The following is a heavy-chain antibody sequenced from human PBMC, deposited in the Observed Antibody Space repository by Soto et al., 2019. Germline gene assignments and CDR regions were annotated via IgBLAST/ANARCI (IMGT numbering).Heavy chain of an antibody. CDR3: ARDPWAADY. CDR2: IYSGGST. D-gene: IGHD3-16*01. V-gene: IGHV3-66*01. J-gene: IGHJ4*02. Sequence: EVQLVESGGGLVQPGGSLRLSCAASGFTVSTKYMSWVRQAPGKGLEWVSVIYSGGSTFYADSVRSRFTISRDNSKNKVNLQMTSLRAEDTAVYYCARDPWAADYWGQGTLVTVSS. CDR1: GFTVSTKY.